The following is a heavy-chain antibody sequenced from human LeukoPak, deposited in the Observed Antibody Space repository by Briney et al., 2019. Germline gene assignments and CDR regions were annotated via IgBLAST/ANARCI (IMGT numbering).Heavy chain of an antibody. V-gene: IGHV5-51*01. CDR2: IYPGDSDA. CDR1: GYNFTYYW. CDR3: ARRGLCSGGSCYGLSDY. Sequence: GESLKISCRGSGYNFTYYWIGWVRQMPGKGLEWMGIIYPGDSDARYSPSFQGQVTISADKSIGTAYLQWSSLKASDTAMYYCARRGLCSGGSCYGLSDYWGQGTLVTVSS. D-gene: IGHD2-15*01. J-gene: IGHJ4*02.